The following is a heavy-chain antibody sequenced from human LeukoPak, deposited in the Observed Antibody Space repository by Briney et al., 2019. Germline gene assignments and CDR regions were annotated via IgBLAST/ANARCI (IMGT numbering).Heavy chain of an antibody. CDR2: ILYDGSNK. CDR1: GFTFNTYG. J-gene: IGHJ4*02. CDR3: ARAGSFRFDY. D-gene: IGHD3-10*01. Sequence: PGGSLRLSCATSGFTFNTYGMHWVRQAPGKGLEWVASILYDGSNKYYADSLKGRFTISRDNSKNTLYLQMNSLRAEDTSVYYCARAGSFRFDYWGQGTLVTVSS. V-gene: IGHV3-30*02.